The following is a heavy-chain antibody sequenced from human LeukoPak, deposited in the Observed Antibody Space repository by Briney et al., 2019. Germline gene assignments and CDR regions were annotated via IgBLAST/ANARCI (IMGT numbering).Heavy chain of an antibody. CDR1: GFTFSSYG. CDR2: ISYDGSNK. CDR3: AKDVVMGPTNHGLDY. Sequence: GRSLRLSCAASGFTFSSYGMHWVRQAPGKGLEWVAVISYDGSNKFYADSVKGRFTISRDNSKNTLFLQVNSLRVEDAAFYYCAKDVVMGPTNHGLDYWGQGTLVTVSS. D-gene: IGHD1-26*01. V-gene: IGHV3-30*18. J-gene: IGHJ4*02.